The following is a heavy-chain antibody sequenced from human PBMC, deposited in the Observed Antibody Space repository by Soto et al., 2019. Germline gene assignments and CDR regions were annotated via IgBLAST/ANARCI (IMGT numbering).Heavy chain of an antibody. V-gene: IGHV4-39*01. Sequence: QLQLQESGPGLVKPSETLSLTCTVSGGSISSSSYYWGWIRQPPGKGLEWIGSIYYSGSTYYNPSPKSRVTISVDTSKNQLSLKLSSVTAADTAVYYCARHAPAIAISDHWCQGTLVTVSS. J-gene: IGHJ4*02. D-gene: IGHD2-21*01. CDR1: GGSISSSSYY. CDR2: IYYSGST. CDR3: ARHAPAIAISDH.